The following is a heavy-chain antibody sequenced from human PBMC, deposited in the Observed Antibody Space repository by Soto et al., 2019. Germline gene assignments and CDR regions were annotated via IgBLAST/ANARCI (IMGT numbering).Heavy chain of an antibody. J-gene: IGHJ3*02. Sequence: VLVKVYGKASGYALTIVGISWGSQAQGQGLEWVGWISANNGNTKYSQKFQGRVSLTTETSASTAYMELRSLRSDDTAVYYCATSAPFD. CDR1: GYALTIVG. V-gene: IGHV1-18*01. CDR3: ATSAPFD. CDR2: ISANNGNT.